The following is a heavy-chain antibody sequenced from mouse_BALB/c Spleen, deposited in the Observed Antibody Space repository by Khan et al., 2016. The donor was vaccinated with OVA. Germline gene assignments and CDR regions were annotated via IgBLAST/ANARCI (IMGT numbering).Heavy chain of an antibody. CDR2: IDPYNGGT. J-gene: IGHJ2*01. V-gene: IGHV1S135*01. Sequence: VRLQQSGPELVKPGASVKVSCKASGYSFTDYNMYWVKQSHGKSHVWIGYIDPYNGGTSYNQTFKGKASFTVDKSSSTAFMHFNCLTSEDSAIYYCARFTTVVATYYFDYWGQGTTLTVSS. CDR1: GYSFTDYN. D-gene: IGHD1-1*01. CDR3: ARFTTVVATYYFDY.